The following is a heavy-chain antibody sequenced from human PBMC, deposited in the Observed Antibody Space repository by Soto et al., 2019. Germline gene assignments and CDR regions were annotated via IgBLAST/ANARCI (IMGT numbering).Heavy chain of an antibody. Sequence: SETLSLTCTVSGGSLSSGASYWSWIRQHPRKGLEWIGYIRYSGSTYHNPSLKSRVTISIDTSKNQFSLKLGSVTAADTAVYYCARELPASFFAMDVWGQGTTVTVSS. CDR3: ARELPASFFAMDV. V-gene: IGHV4-31*03. CDR2: IRYSGST. CDR1: GGSLSSGASY. D-gene: IGHD3-10*01. J-gene: IGHJ6*02.